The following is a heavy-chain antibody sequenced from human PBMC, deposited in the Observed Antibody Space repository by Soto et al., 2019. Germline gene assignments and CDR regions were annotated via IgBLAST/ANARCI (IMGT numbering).Heavy chain of an antibody. CDR1: GYTLTELS. D-gene: IGHD3-22*01. Sequence: GASVKFSCKVSGYTLTELSMHWVRQAPGKGLEWMGGFDPEDGETIYAQKFQGRVTMTEDTSTDTAYMELSSLRSEDTAVYYCATAKLGYYDSSGFDYWGQGTLVTVSS. CDR3: ATAKLGYYDSSGFDY. CDR2: FDPEDGET. J-gene: IGHJ4*02. V-gene: IGHV1-24*01.